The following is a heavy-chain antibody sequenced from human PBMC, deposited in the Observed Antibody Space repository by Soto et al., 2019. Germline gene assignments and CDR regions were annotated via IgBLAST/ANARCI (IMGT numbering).Heavy chain of an antibody. V-gene: IGHV1-18*01. D-gene: IGHD4-17*01. J-gene: IGHJ6*03. CDR2: ISTYNGNT. Sequence: QVQLVQSGAEVKQPGASVKVSCKASGYTFTNYGFTWVRQAPGQGLEWMGWISTYNGNTKNAQKVQDRLTMTTDTSTSTANMELTSLRSDDTAVYYCARTTVTASYYYMDVWGKGTTVTV. CDR3: ARTTVTASYYYMDV. CDR1: GYTFTNYG.